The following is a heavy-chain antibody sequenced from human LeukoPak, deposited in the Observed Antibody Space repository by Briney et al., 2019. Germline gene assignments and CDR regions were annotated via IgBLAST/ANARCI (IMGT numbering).Heavy chain of an antibody. J-gene: IGHJ4*02. Sequence: ASVKVSCKASGYTFNRSGISWVRQAPGQGLEWMGWISAYNGNTNYAQKLQGRVTMTRDTSISTAYMELSRLRSDDTAVYYCARTATMIVVGAFDYWGQGTLVTVSS. D-gene: IGHD3-22*01. CDR3: ARTATMIVVGAFDY. V-gene: IGHV1-18*01. CDR2: ISAYNGNT. CDR1: GYTFNRSG.